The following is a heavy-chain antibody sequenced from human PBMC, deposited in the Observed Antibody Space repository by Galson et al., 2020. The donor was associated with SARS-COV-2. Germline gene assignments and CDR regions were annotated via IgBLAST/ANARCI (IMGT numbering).Heavy chain of an antibody. CDR1: GFTVSSNY. CDR2: IYSRGST. J-gene: IGHJ6*02. CDR3: ASNNITMVRGVIPDNYYYYYYGMDV. V-gene: IGHV3-53*01. D-gene: IGHD3-10*01. Sequence: QAGGSLRLSCAASGFTVSSNYMSWVRQAPGKGLAWVSVIYSRGSTYYADSVKGRITISRANSKNTLDLQMNSLRAEDTAVYYCASNNITMVRGVIPDNYYYYYYGMDVWGQGTTVTVSS.